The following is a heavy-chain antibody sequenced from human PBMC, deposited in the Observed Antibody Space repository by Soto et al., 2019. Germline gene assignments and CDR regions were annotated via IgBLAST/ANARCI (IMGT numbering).Heavy chain of an antibody. D-gene: IGHD3-16*01. CDR2: ISYDGSNK. V-gene: IGHV3-30*03. J-gene: IGHJ6*02. CDR3: ARDLTNMGAPYYYYGMDV. CDR1: GFTFSSYG. Sequence: GGSLRLSCAASGFTFSSYGMHWVRQAPGKGLEWVAVISYDGSNKYYADSVKGRFTISRDNSKNTLYLQMNSLRAEDTAVYYCARDLTNMGAPYYYYGMDVWGQGTTVTVSS.